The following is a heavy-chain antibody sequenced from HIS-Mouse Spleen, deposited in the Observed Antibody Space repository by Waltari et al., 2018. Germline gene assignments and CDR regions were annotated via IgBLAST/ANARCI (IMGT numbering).Heavy chain of an antibody. V-gene: IGHV3-33*06. CDR2: ICYDGSNK. CDR3: AKGGLMVYAIGDY. CDR1: GFTFSSYG. Sequence: QVQLVESGGGVVQPGRSLRLSCAASGFTFSSYGMHWVRQAPGKGLGWVAVICYDGSNKYYADSVKGRFTISRDNSKNTLYLQMNSLRAEDTAVYYCAKGGLMVYAIGDYWGQGTLVTVSS. D-gene: IGHD2-8*01. J-gene: IGHJ4*02.